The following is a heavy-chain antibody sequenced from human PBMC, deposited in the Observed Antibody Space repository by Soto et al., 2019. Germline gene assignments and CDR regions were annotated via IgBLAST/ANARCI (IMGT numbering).Heavy chain of an antibody. CDR1: GFTFSSYG. D-gene: IGHD3-22*01. J-gene: IGHJ4*02. Sequence: VQLVESGGGLVQPGGSLRLSCAASGFTFSSYGMHWVRQAPGKGLEWVAVIWYDGSNKYYADSVKGRFTISRDNSKNTLYLQMNSLRAEDTAVYYCARDRGGDSSGYYTTYYFDYWGQGTLVTVSS. V-gene: IGHV3-33*08. CDR2: IWYDGSNK. CDR3: ARDRGGDSSGYYTTYYFDY.